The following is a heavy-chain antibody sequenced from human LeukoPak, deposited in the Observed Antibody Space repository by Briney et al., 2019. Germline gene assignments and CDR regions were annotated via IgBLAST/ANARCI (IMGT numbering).Heavy chain of an antibody. J-gene: IGHJ6*02. CDR2: VSDSGGST. CDR3: VRGYSFGPYGMDV. V-gene: IGHV3-64D*09. D-gene: IGHD2-15*01. CDR1: GFIFSSSW. Sequence: PGGSLRLSCAASGFIFSSSWMHWVRQAPGKGLEYVSAVSDSGGSTYYADSVKGRFTISRDNSKNTLYLQMSSLRAEDTAVYFCVRGYSFGPYGMDVWGQGTTVTVSS.